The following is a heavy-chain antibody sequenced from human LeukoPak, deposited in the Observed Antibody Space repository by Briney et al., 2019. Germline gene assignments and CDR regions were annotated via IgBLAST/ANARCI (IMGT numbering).Heavy chain of an antibody. Sequence: PGGSLRLSCAASGFTVSSNYMSWVRQAPGKGLEWVSVITSGGNTYYADSVKGRFTISRDNSKNTLYLQMNSLRAEDTAVYYCARDYYDSSGTLDYWGQGTLVTVSS. CDR2: ITSGGNT. D-gene: IGHD3-22*01. J-gene: IGHJ4*02. CDR1: GFTVSSNY. V-gene: IGHV3-53*01. CDR3: ARDYYDSSGTLDY.